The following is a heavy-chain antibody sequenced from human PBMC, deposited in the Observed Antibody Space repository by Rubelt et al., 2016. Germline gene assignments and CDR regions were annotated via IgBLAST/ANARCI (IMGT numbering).Heavy chain of an antibody. J-gene: IGHJ6*02. CDR3: ASSYSYGAYYYYYGMDV. V-gene: IGHV3-33*01. CDR2: IWYDGSNK. Sequence: QVQLVESGGGVVQPGRSLRLSCAASGFTFSSYGMHWVRQAPGKGLEWVAVIWYDGSNKYYADSVKGRFTISRDNSKITLYLQMNSLRAEDTAVYYCASSYSYGAYYYYYGMDVWGQGTTVTVSS. D-gene: IGHD5-18*01. CDR1: GFTFSSYG.